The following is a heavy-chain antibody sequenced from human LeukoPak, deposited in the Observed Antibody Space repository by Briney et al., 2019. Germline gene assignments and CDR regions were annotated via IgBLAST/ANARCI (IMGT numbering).Heavy chain of an antibody. Sequence: PGGSLRLSCAASWFTVSSNYMSWVRQAPGKGLECVSILYSGGTTYYADSVKGRFTISRDNSKNTLSLQMNNVRAEDTAVYYCVLVKRNTNWFDPWGQGTLVTVSS. J-gene: IGHJ5*02. D-gene: IGHD1/OR15-1a*01. CDR3: VLVKRNTNWFDP. V-gene: IGHV3-53*01. CDR2: LYSGGTT. CDR1: WFTVSSNY.